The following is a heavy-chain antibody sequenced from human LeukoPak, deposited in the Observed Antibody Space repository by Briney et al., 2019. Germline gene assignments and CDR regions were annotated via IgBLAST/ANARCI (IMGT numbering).Heavy chain of an antibody. D-gene: IGHD2-8*01. V-gene: IGHV1-18*01. CDR3: ARDQYCTNGVCYRGYYYMDV. CDR1: GYTFTSYG. CDR2: ISAYNGNT. J-gene: IGHJ6*03. Sequence: GASVKVSCKASGYTFTSYGISWVRRAPGQGLEWMGWISAYNGNTNYAQKLQGRVTMTTDTSTSTAYMELRSLRSDDTAVYYCARDQYCTNGVCYRGYYYMDVWGKGTTVTVSS.